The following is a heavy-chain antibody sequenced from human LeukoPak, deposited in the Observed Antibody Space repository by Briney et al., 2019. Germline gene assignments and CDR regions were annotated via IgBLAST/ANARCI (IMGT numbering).Heavy chain of an antibody. V-gene: IGHV3-7*01. Sequence: GRSLRLSCAASGFTFSSYWMAWVRQAPGKGLEWVANIKHNGDDLNYVDSVEDRFTISRDNAQNSLYLHMTSLRVDDTAVYYCARELRTFDSWGQGTLVTVSS. CDR3: ARELRTFDS. J-gene: IGHJ4*02. CDR1: GFTFSSYW. CDR2: IKHNGDDL. D-gene: IGHD3-16*01.